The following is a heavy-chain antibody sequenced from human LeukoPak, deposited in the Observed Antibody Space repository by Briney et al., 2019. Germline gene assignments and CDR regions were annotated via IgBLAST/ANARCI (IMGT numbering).Heavy chain of an antibody. J-gene: IGHJ4*02. CDR1: GFTFSSYE. V-gene: IGHV3-21*01. CDR2: ISSSSSYI. D-gene: IGHD3-22*01. CDR3: ARGYYDRFRIDY. Sequence: PGGSLRLSCAASGFTFSSYEMNWVRQAPGKGLEWVSSISSSSSYIYYADSVKGRFTISRDNAKNSLYLQMNSLRAEDTAVYYCARGYYDRFRIDYWGQGTLVTVSS.